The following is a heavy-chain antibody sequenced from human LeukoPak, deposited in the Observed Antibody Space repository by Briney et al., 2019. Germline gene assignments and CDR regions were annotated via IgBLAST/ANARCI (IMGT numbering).Heavy chain of an antibody. V-gene: IGHV4-39*01. CDR3: ARGPPDVIYDILTGYYSGYFDY. CDR1: GGSISSSSYY. Sequence: TSETLSLTCTVSGGSISSSSYYWGWIRQPPGKGLEWIGTIHYSGSTYYNPSLKSRVTISVDTSKNQFSLKVSSVTGADTAVYYCARGPPDVIYDILTGYYSGYFDYWGQGNLVTVSS. J-gene: IGHJ4*02. CDR2: IHYSGST. D-gene: IGHD3-9*01.